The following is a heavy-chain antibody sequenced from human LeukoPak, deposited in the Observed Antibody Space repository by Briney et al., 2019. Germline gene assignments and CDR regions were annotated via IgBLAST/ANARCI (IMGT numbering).Heavy chain of an antibody. J-gene: IGHJ4*02. Sequence: ASVKVSCKASGYSFTSYDINWVRQATGQGLEWMGWMNPNSGNTGYAQKFQGRVTMTRNTSISTAYMELSSLISEDTAVYYCARSIETLTYSSSWYFPVDYWGQGTLVTASS. CDR1: GYSFTSYD. CDR3: ARSIETLTYSSSWYFPVDY. CDR2: MNPNSGNT. V-gene: IGHV1-8*01. D-gene: IGHD6-13*01.